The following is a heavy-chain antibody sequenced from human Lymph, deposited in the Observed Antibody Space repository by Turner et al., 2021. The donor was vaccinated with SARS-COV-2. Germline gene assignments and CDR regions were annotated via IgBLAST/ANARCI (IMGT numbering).Heavy chain of an antibody. J-gene: IGHJ4*02. V-gene: IGHV3-33*01. Sequence: QVQLVESGGGVVQPGRSLRLACAVSGFTFSSYGIHWVRQAPGEGLEWVAVIWYDASNKYYADSVKGRFTISRDNSKNTVYLQMNSLRAEDTAVYYCARDGAVGATTGLDYWGQGTLVTVSS. CDR2: IWYDASNK. CDR1: GFTFSSYG. D-gene: IGHD1-26*01. CDR3: ARDGAVGATTGLDY.